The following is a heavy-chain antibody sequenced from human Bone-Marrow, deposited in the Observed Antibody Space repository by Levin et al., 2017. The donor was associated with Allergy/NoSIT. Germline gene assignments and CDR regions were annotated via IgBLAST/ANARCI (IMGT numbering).Heavy chain of an antibody. CDR2: ISSDGSDR. CDR3: AKEGLGTVADLHLDS. V-gene: IGHV3-30*18. J-gene: IGHJ4*02. CDR1: GLTYG. Sequence: GGSLRLSCAVSGLTYGMHWVRQAPGKGLDWVASISSDGSDRQYGDFVRGRFSISRDNSMNTVYLQMDNMRREDTAVYYCAKEGLGTVADLHLDSWGQGALVTVSS. D-gene: IGHD4-23*01.